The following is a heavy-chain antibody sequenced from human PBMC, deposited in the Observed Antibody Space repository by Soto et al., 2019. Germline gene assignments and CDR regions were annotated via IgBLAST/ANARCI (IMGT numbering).Heavy chain of an antibody. CDR3: AREVPYGSGSYYNAPAAYYYYYGMDV. CDR1: GYTFTGYY. D-gene: IGHD3-10*01. Sequence: ASVKVSCKASGYTFTGYYMHWVRQAPGQGLEWMGWINPNSGGTNYAQKFQGWVTMTRDTSISTAYMELSRLRSDDTAVYYCAREVPYGSGSYYNAPAAYYYYYGMDVWGQGTTVTVSS. V-gene: IGHV1-2*04. CDR2: INPNSGGT. J-gene: IGHJ6*02.